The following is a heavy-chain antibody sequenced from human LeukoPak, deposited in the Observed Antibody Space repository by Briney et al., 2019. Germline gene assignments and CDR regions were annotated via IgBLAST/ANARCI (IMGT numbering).Heavy chain of an antibody. CDR3: TRSDYHGSGSQTVFDAFDI. CDR2: IDDRGNT. J-gene: IGHJ3*02. D-gene: IGHD3-10*01. CDR1: GGSLSNYF. V-gene: IGHV4-59*01. Sequence: SETLSLTCTVFGGSLSNYFWGWIRRPPGKGLEWIGYIDDRGNTNYNPSLRGQVAISIDKSNNQFSLNLRSVTAADTAMYCCTRSDYHGSGSQTVFDAFDIWGQGTRVTVSS.